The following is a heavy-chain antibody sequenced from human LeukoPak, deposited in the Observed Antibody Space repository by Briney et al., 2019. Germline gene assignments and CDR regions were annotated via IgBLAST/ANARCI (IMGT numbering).Heavy chain of an antibody. CDR2: ISSSGSTI. V-gene: IGHV3-48*03. Sequence: GGSLRLSCAASGFSFSSYEMNWVRQAPGKGLEWVSYISSSGSTIYYADSVKGRFIISRDNAKNSLYLQMNSLRAEYTAVYYCARLYSGSYGGFDYWGQGTLVTVSS. CDR1: GFSFSSYE. CDR3: ARLYSGSYGGFDY. D-gene: IGHD1-26*01. J-gene: IGHJ4*02.